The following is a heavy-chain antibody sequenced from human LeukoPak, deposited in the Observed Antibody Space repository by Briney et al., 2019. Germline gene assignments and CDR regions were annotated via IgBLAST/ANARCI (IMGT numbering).Heavy chain of an antibody. CDR2: ISYDGSNK. J-gene: IGHJ6*02. V-gene: IGHV3-30-3*01. Sequence: PGGSLGLSCAAPGFTFSSYAMHWVRQAPGKGLEWVAVISYDGSNKYYADSVKGRFTISRDNSKNTLYLQMNSLRAEDTAVYYCARDGRGYSEGYYGMDVWGQGTTVTVSS. D-gene: IGHD1-26*01. CDR3: ARDGRGYSEGYYGMDV. CDR1: GFTFSSYA.